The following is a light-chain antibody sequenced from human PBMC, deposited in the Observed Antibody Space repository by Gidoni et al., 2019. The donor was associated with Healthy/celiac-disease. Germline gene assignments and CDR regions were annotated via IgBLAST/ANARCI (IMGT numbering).Light chain of an antibody. J-gene: IGLJ2*01. CDR3: CSYAGSSTLV. CDR2: EGS. Sequence: QSALTQPASVSGSPGQSITISCTGTSSDVGSYNLVSWYQQNPGKAPKLMIYEGSKRPSGVSNRFSGSKSGNTASLTISGLQAEDEADYYCCSYAGSSTLVFGGGPKLTVL. V-gene: IGLV2-23*01. CDR1: SSDVGSYNL.